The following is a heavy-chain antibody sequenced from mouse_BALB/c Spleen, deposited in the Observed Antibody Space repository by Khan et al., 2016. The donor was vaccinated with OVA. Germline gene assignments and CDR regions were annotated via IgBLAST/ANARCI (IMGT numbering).Heavy chain of an antibody. D-gene: IGHD2-3*01. CDR1: GFTFSSYG. J-gene: IGHJ4*01. Sequence: EVELVESGGDLVKPGGSLKLSCAASGFTFSSYGMSWVRQTPDKRLVWVAAISSGGSYTYYPDSLKGRFTISRDNAKNTLYLHMRSLKSEDTAMXYCARQPGYYEESAMCYWGEETAVTVSS. CDR2: ISSGGSYT. CDR3: ARQPGYYEESAMCY. V-gene: IGHV5-6*01.